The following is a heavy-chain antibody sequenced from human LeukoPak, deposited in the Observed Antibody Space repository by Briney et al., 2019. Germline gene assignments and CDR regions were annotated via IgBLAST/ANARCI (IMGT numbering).Heavy chain of an antibody. J-gene: IGHJ4*02. Sequence: SETLSLTCTVSGYSISSGYYWGWIRQPPGKGLEWIGSIYHSGSTYYNPSLKSRVTISVDTSKNQFSLKLSSVTAADTAVYYCGSLSGYDYWGQGTLVTVSS. CDR1: GYSISSGYY. D-gene: IGHD3-22*01. CDR2: IYHSGST. CDR3: GSLSGYDY. V-gene: IGHV4-38-2*02.